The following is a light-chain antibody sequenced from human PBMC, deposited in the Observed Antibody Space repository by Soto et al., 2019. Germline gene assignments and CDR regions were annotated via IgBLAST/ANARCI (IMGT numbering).Light chain of an antibody. V-gene: IGKV3-20*01. CDR1: QTVNRNY. CDR3: QKYDGQWT. J-gene: IGKJ1*01. CDR2: GSS. Sequence: EIVLTQSPGTLSLSPGERATLSCWASQTVNRNYLAWYQQKPGQAPRLLIYGSSRRATGIPDRFSGSGSGTDFTLTVSRLEPEDFGVYYCQKYDGQWTFGQGTKVEIK.